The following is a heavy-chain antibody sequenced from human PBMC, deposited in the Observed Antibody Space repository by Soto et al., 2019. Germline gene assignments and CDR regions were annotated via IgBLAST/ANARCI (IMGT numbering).Heavy chain of an antibody. D-gene: IGHD3-22*01. CDR1: GFSLSNARMG. CDR3: ARIQEGSGYYLW. CDR2: IFSNDEK. V-gene: IGHV2-26*01. Sequence: QVTLKESGPVLVKPTETLTLTCTVSGFSLSNARMGVSWIRQPPGKALEWLAHIFSNDEKSYSTSLKSRLTISKDTSKSQVVLTMTNMDPVDTATYYCARIQEGSGYYLWWGQGTLVTVSS. J-gene: IGHJ4*02.